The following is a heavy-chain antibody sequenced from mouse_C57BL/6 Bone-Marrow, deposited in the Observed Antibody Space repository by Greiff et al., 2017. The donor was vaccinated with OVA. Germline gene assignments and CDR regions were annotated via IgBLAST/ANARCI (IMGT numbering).Heavy chain of an antibody. D-gene: IGHD3-2*02. CDR1: GYTFTSYW. CDR3: ARKAPLLCVYFAY. CDR2: IHPNSGST. J-gene: IGHJ2*01. V-gene: IGHV1-64*01. Sequence: QVQLQQSGAELVKPGASVKLSCKASGYTFTSYWMHWVKQRPGQGLEWIGMIHPNSGSTNYNEKFKSKATLTVDKSSSPAYMQLSSLTSEDSAVXFCARKAPLLCVYFAYWGQGTTLTVSS.